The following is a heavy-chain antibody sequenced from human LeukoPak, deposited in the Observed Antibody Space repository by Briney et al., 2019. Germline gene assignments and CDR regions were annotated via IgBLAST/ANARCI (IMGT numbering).Heavy chain of an antibody. CDR3: ARHRTAMVADAFDI. Sequence: PSETLSLTCTVSGGSVSSWAYYWGWIRQPPGKGLEWIGSTYYSGTTYYNPSLKSRVTISVDTSKSQFSLKLSSVTAADTAVYYCARHRTAMVADAFDIWGQGTMVTVSS. D-gene: IGHD5-18*01. CDR2: TYYSGTT. V-gene: IGHV4-39*01. CDR1: GGSVSSWAYY. J-gene: IGHJ3*02.